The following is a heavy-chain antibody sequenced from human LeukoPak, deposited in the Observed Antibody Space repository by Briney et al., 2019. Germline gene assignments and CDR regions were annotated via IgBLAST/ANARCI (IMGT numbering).Heavy chain of an antibody. CDR1: GGSISSGGYY. Sequence: SETLSLTCTVSGGSISSGGYYWSWIRQHPGKGRVWIGYIYYSGSTYYNPSLKSRVTISVDTSKNQFSLKLSSVTAADTAVYYCARGVLHWFDPWGQGTLVTVSS. CDR3: ARGVLHWFDP. CDR2: IYYSGST. J-gene: IGHJ5*02. V-gene: IGHV4-31*03.